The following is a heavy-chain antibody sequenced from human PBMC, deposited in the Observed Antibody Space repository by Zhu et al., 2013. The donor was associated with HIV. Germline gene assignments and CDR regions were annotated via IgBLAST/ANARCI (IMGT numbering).Heavy chain of an antibody. CDR1: GGTFSSYT. J-gene: IGHJ6*02. V-gene: IGHV1-69*08. Sequence: QVQLVQSGAEVKKPGSSVKVSCKASGGTFSSYTISWVRQAPGQGLEWMGRIIPILGIANYAQKFQGRVTITADKSTSTAYMELSSLRSEDTAVYYCARDPGEVDSNTVTPQRYYYYYGMDVWGQGTTVTVSS. CDR2: IIPILGIA. D-gene: IGHD4-4*01. CDR3: ARDPGEVDSNTVTPQRYYYYYGMDV.